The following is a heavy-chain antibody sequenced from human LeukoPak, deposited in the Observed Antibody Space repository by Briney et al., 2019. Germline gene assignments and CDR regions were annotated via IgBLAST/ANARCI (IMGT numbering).Heavy chain of an antibody. Sequence: PSETLSLTCTVSGGSINDYSWTWIRQPAGKGLEWIGRIYTGGSTNYNPSLRSRVTMSVDTSKNQFSLTLSSVTAADTAVYYCARGTLRGRVTYYFDYWGQGALVTVSS. V-gene: IGHV4-4*07. CDR2: IYTGGST. J-gene: IGHJ4*02. CDR1: GGSINDYS. D-gene: IGHD2-21*02. CDR3: ARGTLRGRVTYYFDY.